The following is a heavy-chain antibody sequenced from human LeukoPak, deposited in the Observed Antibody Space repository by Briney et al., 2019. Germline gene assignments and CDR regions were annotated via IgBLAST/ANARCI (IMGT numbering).Heavy chain of an antibody. D-gene: IGHD3-22*01. CDR3: AKGSYYDSSGSFYFDY. J-gene: IGHJ4*02. CDR2: ISGSGDNT. Sequence: PGGSLRLSCAASGFTFSSYAMSWVRQAPGKGLEWVSGISGSGDNTYYADSVKGRFTISRDNPKNTLYMQVNSLGTEDTAAYYCAKGSYYDSSGSFYFDYWGQGTLVTVSS. CDR1: GFTFSSYA. V-gene: IGHV3-23*01.